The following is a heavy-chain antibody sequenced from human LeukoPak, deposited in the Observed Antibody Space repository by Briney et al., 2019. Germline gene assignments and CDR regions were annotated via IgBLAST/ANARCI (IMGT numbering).Heavy chain of an antibody. D-gene: IGHD3-10*01. J-gene: IGHJ4*02. Sequence: ASVKVSCKASGYTFTGYYMHWVRQAPGQGLEWMGWINPNSGGTNYAQKFQGWVTMTRDTSISTAYMELSRLRSDDTAVYYCARDGGFGELLSLDYWGQGTLVTVSS. CDR3: ARDGGFGELLSLDY. CDR2: INPNSGGT. CDR1: GYTFTGYY. V-gene: IGHV1-2*04.